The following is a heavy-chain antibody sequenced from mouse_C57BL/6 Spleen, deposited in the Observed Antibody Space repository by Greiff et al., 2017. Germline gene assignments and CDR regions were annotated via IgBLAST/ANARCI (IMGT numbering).Heavy chain of an antibody. V-gene: IGHV1-66*01. Sequence: QVQLQQSGPELVKPGASVKISCKASGYSFTSYYIHWVKQRPGQGLEWIGWIYPGSGNTKYNEKFKGKATLTADTSSSTAYMQLSSLTSEDSAVYYCARSDYYGSSSWYFDVWGTGTTVTVSS. CDR1: GYSFTSYY. D-gene: IGHD1-1*01. CDR2: IYPGSGNT. J-gene: IGHJ1*03. CDR3: ARSDYYGSSSWYFDV.